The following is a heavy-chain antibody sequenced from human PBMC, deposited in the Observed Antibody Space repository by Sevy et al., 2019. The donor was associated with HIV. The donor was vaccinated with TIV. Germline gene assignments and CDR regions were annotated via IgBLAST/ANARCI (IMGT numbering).Heavy chain of an antibody. V-gene: IGHV5-51*01. Sequence: GESPKISCKGSGYSFTKYWIGWVRQMPGKGLEWMGIIYPGDSETKYSRSFQGQVTISADQSTSTAYLQWSSLKASDTAMYYCARHYDPYYYYGMDVWGQGTTVTVSS. CDR2: IYPGDSET. D-gene: IGHD3-3*01. J-gene: IGHJ6*02. CDR1: GYSFTKYW. CDR3: ARHYDPYYYYGMDV.